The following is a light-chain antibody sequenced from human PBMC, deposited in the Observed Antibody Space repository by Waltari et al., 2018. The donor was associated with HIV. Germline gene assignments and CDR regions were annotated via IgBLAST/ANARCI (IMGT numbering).Light chain of an antibody. CDR2: GVS. Sequence: AIRMTQSPSSISASNGDKVAITGRAIQAIDSSLAWYQQKHGGAPKLLIYGVSTLESGVASRFSGSGFGTQFTLTIGCLQPEDFATYYCQQYFNYPFTFGPGTKV. CDR3: QQYFNYPFT. J-gene: IGKJ3*01. V-gene: IGKV1-8*01. CDR1: QAIDSS.